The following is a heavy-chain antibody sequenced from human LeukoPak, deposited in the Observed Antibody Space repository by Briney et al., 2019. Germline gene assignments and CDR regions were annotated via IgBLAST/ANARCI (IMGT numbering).Heavy chain of an antibody. CDR1: GYTFTTTTYG. Sequence: ASVKVSCKASGYTFTTTTYGIGWVRQAPGQGLEWMGWISPYNGNTNYAQKFQGRVTMTTDTFTTTAYMELRSPRSDDTAVYYCARVGGIAVAGYDAIDRWGQGTMVTVSS. D-gene: IGHD6-19*01. CDR3: ARVGGIAVAGYDAIDR. J-gene: IGHJ3*01. CDR2: ISPYNGNT. V-gene: IGHV1-18*01.